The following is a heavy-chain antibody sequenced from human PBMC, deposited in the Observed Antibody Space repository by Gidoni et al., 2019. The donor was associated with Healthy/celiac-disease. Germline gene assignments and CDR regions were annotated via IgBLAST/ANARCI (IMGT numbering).Heavy chain of an antibody. CDR2: TSGSGGST. Sequence: EVQLLESGGGLVQPGGSLRLSCAASVFTFSSYAMSWVRQAPGKGLAWVSATSGSGGSTYYADSVKGRFTISRDNSKNTLYLQMNSLRAEDTAVYYCAAVTYYYDSSGYLDAFDIWGQGTMVTVSS. V-gene: IGHV3-23*01. CDR1: VFTFSSYA. D-gene: IGHD3-22*01. J-gene: IGHJ3*02. CDR3: AAVTYYYDSSGYLDAFDI.